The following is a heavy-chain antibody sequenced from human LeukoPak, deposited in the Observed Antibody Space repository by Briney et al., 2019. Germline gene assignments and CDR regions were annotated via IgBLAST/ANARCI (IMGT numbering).Heavy chain of an antibody. J-gene: IGHJ4*02. CDR1: GYTFTSYD. V-gene: IGHV1-8*01. CDR3: ARGPSYYDILTGWSRLHLPDY. Sequence: ASVKVSCKASGYTFTSYDINWVRQATGQGLEWMGWMNPNSGNTGYAQKFQGRVTMTRNTSISTAYMELSSLRSEDTAVYYCARGPSYYDILTGWSRLHLPDYWGQGTLVTVSS. CDR2: MNPNSGNT. D-gene: IGHD3-9*01.